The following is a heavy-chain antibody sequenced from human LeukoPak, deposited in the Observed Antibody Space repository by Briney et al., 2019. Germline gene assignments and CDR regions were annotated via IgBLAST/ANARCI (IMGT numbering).Heavy chain of an antibody. CDR1: GFTFSRYW. V-gene: IGHV3-74*01. D-gene: IGHD3-22*01. CDR2: ITPDGTYT. CDR3: AKRGVVIRVILVGFHKEAYYFDS. J-gene: IGHJ4*02. Sequence: GGSLRLSCEASGFTFSRYWMHWVRQTPGKGLEWISRITPDGTYTSYADSVKGRFTISRDNAKNTLYLQMNSLRAEDTAVYFCAKRGVVIRVILVGFHKEAYYFDSWGQGALVTVSS.